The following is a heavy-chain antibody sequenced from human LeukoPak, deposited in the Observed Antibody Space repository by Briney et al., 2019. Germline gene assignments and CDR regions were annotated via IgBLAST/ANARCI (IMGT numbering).Heavy chain of an antibody. Sequence: ASVKVSCKASGYTFTGYYMHWVRQAPGQGLEWMGWINPNSGGTNYAQKFQGRVTMTRDTSISTAYMELSRLRSDDTAVYYCAGNYGSGSPFDYWGQGTLVTVSS. V-gene: IGHV1-2*02. D-gene: IGHD3-10*01. J-gene: IGHJ4*02. CDR2: INPNSGGT. CDR3: AGNYGSGSPFDY. CDR1: GYTFTGYY.